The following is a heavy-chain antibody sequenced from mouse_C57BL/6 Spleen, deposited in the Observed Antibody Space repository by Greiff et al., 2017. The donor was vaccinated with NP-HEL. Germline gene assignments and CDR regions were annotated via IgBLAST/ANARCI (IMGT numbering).Heavy chain of an antibody. V-gene: IGHV5-9*01. J-gene: IGHJ2*01. CDR1: GFTFSSYT. Sequence: EVKVEESGGGLVKPGGSLKLSCAASGFTFSSYTMSWVRQTPEKRLEWVATISGGGGNTYYPDSVKGRFTISRDNAKNTLYLQMSSLRSEDTALYYCAREGIDYWGQGTTLTVSS. CDR2: ISGGGGNT. CDR3: AREGIDY.